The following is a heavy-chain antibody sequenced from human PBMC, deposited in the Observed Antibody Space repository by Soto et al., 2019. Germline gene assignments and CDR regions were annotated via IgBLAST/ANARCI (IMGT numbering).Heavy chain of an antibody. J-gene: IGHJ4*02. CDR2: ISSSSSYI. CDR1: GFTFSSYS. Sequence: EVQLVESGGGLVKPGGSLRLSCAASGFTFSSYSMNWVRQAPGKGLEWVSSISSSSSYIYYADSVKGRFTISRDNAKNSLYLQMNSLRAEDTAVYYCARRPACTNGVCYLKVFDYWGQGTLVTVSS. D-gene: IGHD2-8*01. CDR3: ARRPACTNGVCYLKVFDY. V-gene: IGHV3-21*01.